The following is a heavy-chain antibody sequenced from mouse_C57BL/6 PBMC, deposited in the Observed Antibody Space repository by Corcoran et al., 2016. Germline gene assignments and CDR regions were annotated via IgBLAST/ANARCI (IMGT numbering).Heavy chain of an antibody. V-gene: IGHV9-3*01. CDR2: INTYSGVP. Sequence: QIQLVQSGPELKKPGETVKISCKASGYTFTTYGMSWVKQAPGKGLKWKGWINTYSGVPTYADDFKGRFAFSLETSASTAYLQINNLKNEDTATYFCARSPAQATLYAMDYWGQGTSVTVSS. CDR3: ARSPAQATLYAMDY. J-gene: IGHJ4*01. D-gene: IGHD3-2*02. CDR1: GYTFTTYG.